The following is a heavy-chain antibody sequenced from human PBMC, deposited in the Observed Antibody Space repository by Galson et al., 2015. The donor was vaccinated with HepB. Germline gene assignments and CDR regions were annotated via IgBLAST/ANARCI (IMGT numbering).Heavy chain of an antibody. J-gene: IGHJ4*02. CDR1: GFTFSSYT. V-gene: IGHV3-21*01. CDR2: ISSSGSDI. CDR3: ARDRRGGLDY. D-gene: IGHD6-25*01. Sequence: SLRLSCAASGFTFSSYTMNWVRQAPGKGLEWISSISSSGSDIYYADSVKGRFTISRDDAKNSLDLQMKSLRDEDTARYYCARDRRGGLDYCGQGTPVTVSS.